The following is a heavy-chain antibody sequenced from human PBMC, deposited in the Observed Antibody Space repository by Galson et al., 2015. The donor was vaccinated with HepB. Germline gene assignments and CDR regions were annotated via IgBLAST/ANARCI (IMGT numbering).Heavy chain of an antibody. CDR2: ISYDGSNK. CDR3: AKVGSSGWYPPFYYYYYYMDV. V-gene: IGHV3-30*18. CDR1: GFTFSSYG. Sequence: SLRLSCAASGFTFSSYGMHWVRQAPGKGLEWVAVISYDGSNKYYADSVKGRFTISRDNSKNTLYLQMNSLRAEDTAVYYCAKVGSSGWYPPFYYYYYYMDVWGKGTTVTVSS. D-gene: IGHD6-19*01. J-gene: IGHJ6*03.